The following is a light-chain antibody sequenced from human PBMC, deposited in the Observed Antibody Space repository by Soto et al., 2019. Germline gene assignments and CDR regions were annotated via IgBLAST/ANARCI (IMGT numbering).Light chain of an antibody. J-gene: IGKJ1*01. CDR2: KAS. CDR1: QSISSR. V-gene: IGKV1-5*03. Sequence: DTQMTQSPSARSSSVGDRVTITCRASQSISSRLAWYQQKSGKAPKLLIYKASTLKSGVPSRFSGSGSGTEFTLTISSLQPDDFATYYCQQYNSYSWTFGQGTKVDIK. CDR3: QQYNSYSWT.